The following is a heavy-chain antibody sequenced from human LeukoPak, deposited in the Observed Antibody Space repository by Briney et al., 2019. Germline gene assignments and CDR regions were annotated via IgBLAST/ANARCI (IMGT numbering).Heavy chain of an antibody. Sequence: ASVKVSCKASGGTFSSYAISWVRQAPGQGLEWMGGIIPIFGTANYAQKFQGRVTITADESTSTAYMELRSLRSDDTAVYYCARGPTLLWFGELQNSFDYWGQGTLVTVSS. D-gene: IGHD3-10*01. CDR1: GGTFSSYA. CDR3: ARGPTLLWFGELQNSFDY. CDR2: IIPIFGTA. V-gene: IGHV1-69*01. J-gene: IGHJ4*02.